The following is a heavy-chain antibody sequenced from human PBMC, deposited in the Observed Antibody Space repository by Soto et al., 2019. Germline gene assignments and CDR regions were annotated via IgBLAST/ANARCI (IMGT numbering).Heavy chain of an antibody. J-gene: IGHJ5*02. V-gene: IGHV4-34*01. Sequence: SETLSLTCAVYGGSFSGYYWSWIRQPPGKGLEWIGEINHSGSTNYNPSLKSRVTISVDTSKNQFSLKLSSVTAADTAVYYCARGGREWDYGDSSSSEYNWFDPWGQGTLVTVSS. D-gene: IGHD4-17*01. CDR3: ARGGREWDYGDSSSSEYNWFDP. CDR2: INHSGST. CDR1: GGSFSGYY.